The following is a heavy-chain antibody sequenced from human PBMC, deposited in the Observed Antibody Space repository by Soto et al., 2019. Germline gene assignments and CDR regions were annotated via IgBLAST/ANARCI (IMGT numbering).Heavy chain of an antibody. J-gene: IGHJ6*04. CDR2: IQSGGPT. D-gene: IGHD2-15*01. V-gene: IGHV3-66*01. CDR3: ARDDVLCDGGRSYGVPLDV. Sequence: EVHLVESGGGLVQPGGSLRLSCAASGFTVSSKYMSWVRQAPGKGLEWVSLIQSGGPTYYADSVKDRFTISRDTSENTLHLQMDSLRAEDTAVYYCARDDVLCDGGRSYGVPLDVWGEGTTVTVSS. CDR1: GFTVSSKY.